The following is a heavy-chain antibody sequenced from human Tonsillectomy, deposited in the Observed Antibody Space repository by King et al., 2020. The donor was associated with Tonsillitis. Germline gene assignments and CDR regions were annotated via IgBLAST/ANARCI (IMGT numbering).Heavy chain of an antibody. J-gene: IGHJ4*02. CDR3: ARERGWYQLLDLHFDY. CDR1: GYTFTSYA. D-gene: IGHD2-2*01. V-gene: IGHV1-3*01. CDR2: INAGNGNT. Sequence: QLVQSGAEVKKPGASVKVSCKASGYTFTSYAMHWVRQAPGQRLEWMGWINAGNGNTKYSQKFQGRVTITRDTSASTAYMELSSLRSEDTAVYYCARERGWYQLLDLHFDYWGQETLVTVSS.